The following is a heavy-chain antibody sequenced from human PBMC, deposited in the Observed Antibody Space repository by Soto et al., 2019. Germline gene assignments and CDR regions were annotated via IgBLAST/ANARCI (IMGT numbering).Heavy chain of an antibody. CDR2: IIPIFGTA. CDR1: GGTFSSYA. J-gene: IGHJ3*02. V-gene: IGHV1-69*13. Sequence: SVKVSCKASGGTFSSYAISWVRQAPGQGLEWMGGIIPIFGTANYAQKFQGRVTITADESTSTAYMELSSLRSEDTAVYYCAREEVNGYCSGGSCYYDAFDIWGQGTMVTVSS. D-gene: IGHD2-15*01. CDR3: AREEVNGYCSGGSCYYDAFDI.